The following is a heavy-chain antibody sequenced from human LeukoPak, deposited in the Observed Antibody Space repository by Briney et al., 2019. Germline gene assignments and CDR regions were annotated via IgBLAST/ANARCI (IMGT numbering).Heavy chain of an antibody. V-gene: IGHV3-30*18. J-gene: IGHJ4*02. D-gene: IGHD3-22*01. CDR3: AKLPKRYYYDSSSYPIQFDY. CDR2: ISNDGSNK. CDR1: GFTFSSYG. Sequence: PGGSLRLSCAASGFTFSSYGMHWVRQAPGKGLEWVAVISNDGSNKYYVDSVKGRFTISRDNSKNTLFLQMNSLRTEDTAVYYCAKLPKRYYYDSSSYPIQFDYWGQGTLVTVSS.